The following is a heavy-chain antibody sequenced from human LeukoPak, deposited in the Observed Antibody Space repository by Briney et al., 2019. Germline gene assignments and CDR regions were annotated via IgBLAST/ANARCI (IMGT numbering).Heavy chain of an antibody. V-gene: IGHV3-48*03. CDR1: GFTFSSYE. CDR2: ISSSGSTI. Sequence: GGSLRLSCAASGFTFSSYEMNWVRQAPGKGLEWVSYISSSGSTIYYADSVKGRFTISRDNAKNSLYLQMNSLRAEDTAVYYCANKIPTRIAAAEPPFDYWGQGTLVTVSS. CDR3: ANKIPTRIAAAEPPFDY. D-gene: IGHD6-13*01. J-gene: IGHJ4*02.